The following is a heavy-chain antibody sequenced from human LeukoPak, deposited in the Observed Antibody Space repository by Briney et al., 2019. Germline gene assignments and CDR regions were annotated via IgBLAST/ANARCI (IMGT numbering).Heavy chain of an antibody. CDR3: ASGQLWIAYYYDY. J-gene: IGHJ4*01. CDR1: GFTFSNFW. V-gene: IGHV3-74*01. Sequence: PGGSLRLSCAASGFTFSNFWMHWVRQAPGKGLVWVSRIHSDGSSTSYADSVKGRFTIARDNAKNTLYMQMNSLRAEDTAVYYCASGQLWIAYYYDYWGQGTLVTVSS. D-gene: IGHD3-3*01. CDR2: IHSDGSST.